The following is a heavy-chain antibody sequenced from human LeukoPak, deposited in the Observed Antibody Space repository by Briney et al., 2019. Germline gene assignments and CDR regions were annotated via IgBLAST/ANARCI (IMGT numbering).Heavy chain of an antibody. CDR2: ISYDGSNK. CDR1: GFTFSSYA. J-gene: IGHJ4*02. CDR3: ARDRAVETPYYFDY. D-gene: IGHD6-19*01. Sequence: GRSLRLSCAASGFTFSSYAMHWVRQAPGKGLEWVAVISYDGSNKYYADSVKGRFTISRDNAKNSLYLQMNSLRAEDTALYYCARDRAVETPYYFDYWGQGTLVTVSS. V-gene: IGHV3-30*04.